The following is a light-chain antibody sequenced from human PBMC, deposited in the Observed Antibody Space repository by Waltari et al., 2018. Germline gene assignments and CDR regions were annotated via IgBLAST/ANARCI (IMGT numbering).Light chain of an antibody. Sequence: QSALTQPASVSGSPGPSITYSCSGTGRDVGSYNLFSWYQQHPGKAPKLIIYEVNMRPSGVSDRFSGSKSGVTASLTISGLQAEDEAVYFCCSFATNSIVIFGGGTKLTVL. CDR1: GRDVGSYNL. CDR2: EVN. V-gene: IGLV2-23*02. CDR3: CSFATNSIVI. J-gene: IGLJ2*01.